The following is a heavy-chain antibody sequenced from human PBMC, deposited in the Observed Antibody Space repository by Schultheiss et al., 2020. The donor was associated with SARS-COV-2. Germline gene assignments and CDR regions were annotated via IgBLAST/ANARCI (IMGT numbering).Heavy chain of an antibody. J-gene: IGHJ3*02. CDR1: GYTFTGYY. Sequence: ASVKVSCKASGYTFTGYYMHWVRQAPGQGLEWMGWINPNSGGTNYAQKFQGWVTMTTDTSTSTAYMELRSLRSDDTAVYYCAIRGGTVAFDIWGQGTMVTVSS. D-gene: IGHD3-10*01. CDR3: AIRGGTVAFDI. CDR2: INPNSGGT. V-gene: IGHV1-2*04.